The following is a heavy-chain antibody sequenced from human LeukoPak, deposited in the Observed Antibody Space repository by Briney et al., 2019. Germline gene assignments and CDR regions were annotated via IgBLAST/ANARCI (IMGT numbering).Heavy chain of an antibody. J-gene: IGHJ4*02. V-gene: IGHV3-23*01. CDR2: ISGSGGST. Sequence: GGSLRLSCAASGFTFSSYAMSWVRQAPGKGLEWVSAISGSGGSTHYADSVKGRFTISRDNSKNTLYLQMNSLRAEDTAVYYCAKATIFGVVTPPPYFDYWGQGTLVTVSS. CDR1: GFTFSSYA. CDR3: AKATIFGVVTPPPYFDY. D-gene: IGHD3-3*01.